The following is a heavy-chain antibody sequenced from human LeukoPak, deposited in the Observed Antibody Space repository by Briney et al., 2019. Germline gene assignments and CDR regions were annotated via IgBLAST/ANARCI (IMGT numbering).Heavy chain of an antibody. V-gene: IGHV1-69*13. J-gene: IGHJ4*02. CDR2: IIPIFGTA. Sequence: ASVKVSCKASGGTFSSYAISWVRQAPGQGLEWMGGIIPIFGTANYAQKFQGRVTITADESTSTAYMELSSLRSEDTAVYYCARGRQYSGYDYDYWGQGTLVTVSS. D-gene: IGHD5-12*01. CDR1: GGTFSSYA. CDR3: ARGRQYSGYDYDY.